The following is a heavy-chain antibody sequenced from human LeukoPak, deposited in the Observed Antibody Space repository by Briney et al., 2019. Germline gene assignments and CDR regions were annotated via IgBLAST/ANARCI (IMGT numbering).Heavy chain of an antibody. CDR2: IYPGDSDT. J-gene: IGHJ4*02. D-gene: IGHD1-1*01. CDR3: ARQDGNSKYYFDY. CDR1: GYSFTYYW. Sequence: GESLKISCTGSGYSFTYYWIGWVRQMPGKGLEWMGIIYPGDSDTRYRPSFQGQVTISVDKSISTAYPQWSSLKASDTAMYYCARQDGNSKYYFDYWGQGTLVTVSS. V-gene: IGHV5-51*01.